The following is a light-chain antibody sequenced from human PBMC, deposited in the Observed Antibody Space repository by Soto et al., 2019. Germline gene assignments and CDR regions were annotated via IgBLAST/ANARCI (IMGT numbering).Light chain of an antibody. CDR1: QGISSY. V-gene: IGKV1-9*01. Sequence: DLQLTQSPSFLSASVGDRVTITCRASQGISSYLAWYQQKPGKAPKLLIYAASTLQSGVPSRFSGSGSGTEFTLTISSLQPEDFATYYCQQLNSSPAFTFGPGTKVDIK. CDR2: AAS. CDR3: QQLNSSPAFT. J-gene: IGKJ3*01.